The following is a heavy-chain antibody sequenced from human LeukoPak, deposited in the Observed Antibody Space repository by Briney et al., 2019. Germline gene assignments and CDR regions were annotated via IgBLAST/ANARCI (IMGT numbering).Heavy chain of an antibody. Sequence: PSETLSLTCTVSGGSISSYYWSWIRQPPGKGLEWIGNIYYSGSMYWNLSLKSRVTISIDTSKKQFSLKLSSVTAADTAVYYCARSFSYGSYSDYWGQGTLVTVSS. J-gene: IGHJ4*02. CDR1: GGSISSYY. D-gene: IGHD5-18*01. CDR2: IYYSGSM. CDR3: ARSFSYGSYSDY. V-gene: IGHV4-59*04.